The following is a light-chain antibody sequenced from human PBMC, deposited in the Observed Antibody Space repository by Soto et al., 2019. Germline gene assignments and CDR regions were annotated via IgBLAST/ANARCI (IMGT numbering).Light chain of an antibody. CDR3: QQYHIYSGT. CDR1: QSIDTW. V-gene: IGKV1-5*03. Sequence: DIPLTQSPSTLSVSVGDRVTITCRASQSIDTWLAWYQQRPGKAPNLLIYKASNLASGVPSRFSGSGFGTEFTLTISSLQPDDFATYFCQQYHIYSGTFGQGTKVDIK. J-gene: IGKJ1*01. CDR2: KAS.